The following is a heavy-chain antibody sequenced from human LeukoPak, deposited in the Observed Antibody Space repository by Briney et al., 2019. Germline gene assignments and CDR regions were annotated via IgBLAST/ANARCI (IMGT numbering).Heavy chain of an antibody. J-gene: IGHJ4*02. CDR1: GYTFTGYY. D-gene: IGHD6-13*01. CDR2: INPNSGGT. CDR3: AKDMGQLGPTGPYDY. V-gene: IGHV1-2*04. Sequence: GASVKVSCKASGYTFTGYYMHWVRQAPGQGLEWMGWINPNSGGTNYAQKFQGWVTMTRDTSISTAYMELSRLRSDDTAVYYCAKDMGQLGPTGPYDYWGQGTLVTVSS.